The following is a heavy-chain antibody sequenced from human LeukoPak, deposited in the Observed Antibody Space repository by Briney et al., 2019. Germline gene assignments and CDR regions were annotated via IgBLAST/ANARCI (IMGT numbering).Heavy chain of an antibody. J-gene: IGHJ4*02. D-gene: IGHD2-15*01. CDR1: GFTFSSYG. Sequence: PGGSLRLSCAASGFTFSSYGMHWVRQAPGKGLEWVAVIWYDGSNKYYADSVKGRFTISRDNSKNTLYLQMNSLRAEDTAVYYCARDRASFDGSVDYWGQGTLVTVSS. CDR2: IWYDGSNK. CDR3: ARDRASFDGSVDY. V-gene: IGHV3-33*01.